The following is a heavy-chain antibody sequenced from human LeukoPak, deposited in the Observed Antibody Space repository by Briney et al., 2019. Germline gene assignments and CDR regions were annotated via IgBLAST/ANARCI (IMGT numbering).Heavy chain of an antibody. CDR1: GFTFSSYC. J-gene: IGHJ4*02. Sequence: GGSLRLSCAASGFTFSSYCMIWVRQAPGKGLEWVANIKQGGSEKYYVDSVKGRFTISRDNAKNSLYLQMNSLRAEDTAVYYCARSSYIAAAGTGYFDYWGQGTLVTISS. CDR3: ARSSYIAAAGTGYFDY. V-gene: IGHV3-7*05. D-gene: IGHD6-13*01. CDR2: IKQGGSEK.